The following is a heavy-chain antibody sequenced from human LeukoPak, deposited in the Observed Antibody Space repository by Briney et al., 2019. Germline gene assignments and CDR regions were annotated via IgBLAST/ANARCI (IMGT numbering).Heavy chain of an antibody. CDR3: AKEMATKEFDFDY. Sequence: SVKVSCKASGGTFSSYAISWVRQAPGQGLEWMGRIIPILGIASYAQKFQGRVTITADKSTSTAYMELSSLRSEDTAVYYCAKEMATKEFDFDYWGQGTLVTVSS. V-gene: IGHV1-69*04. J-gene: IGHJ4*02. CDR2: IIPILGIA. CDR1: GGTFSSYA. D-gene: IGHD5-24*01.